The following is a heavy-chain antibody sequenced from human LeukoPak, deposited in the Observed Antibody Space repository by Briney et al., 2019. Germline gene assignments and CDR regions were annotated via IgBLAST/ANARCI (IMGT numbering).Heavy chain of an antibody. CDR1: GGTFSSYA. Sequence: SVKVSCKASGGTFSSYAISWVRQAPGQGLEWMGRIIPIFGTANYAQKFQGRVTITTDESTSTAYMELSSLRSEDTAVYYCARDRFSGGSWNYFDYWGQGTLVTVSS. CDR2: IIPIFGTA. CDR3: ARDRFSGGSWNYFDY. D-gene: IGHD2-15*01. J-gene: IGHJ4*02. V-gene: IGHV1-69*05.